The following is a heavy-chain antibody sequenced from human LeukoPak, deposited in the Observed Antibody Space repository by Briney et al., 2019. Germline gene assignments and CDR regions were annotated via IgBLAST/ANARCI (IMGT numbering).Heavy chain of an antibody. CDR1: GGSVSSYY. CDR3: ARDYYDSSGWFDP. Sequence: SETLSLTCTVPGGSVSSYYWSWIRQPAGKGLEWIGHMYTRGSTNYNPSLKSRVTMSVDTSKNQFSLRLTSVTAADTAVYYCARDYYDSSGWFDPWGQGTLVTVSS. D-gene: IGHD3-22*01. CDR2: MYTRGST. V-gene: IGHV4-4*07. J-gene: IGHJ5*02.